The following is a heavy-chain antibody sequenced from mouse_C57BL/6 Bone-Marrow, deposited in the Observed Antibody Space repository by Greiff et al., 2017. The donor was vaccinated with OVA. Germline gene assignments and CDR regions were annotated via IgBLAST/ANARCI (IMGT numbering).Heavy chain of an antibody. J-gene: IGHJ4*01. CDR1: GFTITNTY. CDR3: ARGNVGSSFYAMDY. D-gene: IGHD1-1*01. Sequence: EVQLQQSVAELVRPGASVKLSCTASGFTITNTYMHWVKQRPEQGLEWIGRIDPANDHTKYAPKFQGKATMTADTSSNTAYLQLSSLSSEDTAVYCCARGNVGSSFYAMDYWGQGTSVTVSS. CDR2: IDPANDHT. V-gene: IGHV14-3*01.